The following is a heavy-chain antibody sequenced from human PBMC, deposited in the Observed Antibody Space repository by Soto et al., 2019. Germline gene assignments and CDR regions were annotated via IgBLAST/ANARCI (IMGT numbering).Heavy chain of an antibody. V-gene: IGHV4-34*01. Sequence: QVQLQQWGAGLLKPSETLSLTCAVNSESLSGYYWSWIRQSPGKGLEWIGEIDGSGNTNYSPSLRSRVAMSVDTSNNHFSLNLNSVSAADTAAYYCVGARGRLVGFDYWGQGTLVTVSS. J-gene: IGHJ4*02. D-gene: IGHD1-26*01. CDR1: SESLSGYY. CDR3: VGARGRLVGFDY. CDR2: IDGSGNT.